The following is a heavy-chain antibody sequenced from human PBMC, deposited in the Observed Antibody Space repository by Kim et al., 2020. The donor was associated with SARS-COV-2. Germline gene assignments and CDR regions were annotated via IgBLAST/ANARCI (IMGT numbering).Heavy chain of an antibody. V-gene: IGHV3-23*01. CDR1: GFTFSSYA. CDR3: AKIPPYSGSETTGGYYFDY. CDR2: ISGSGGST. Sequence: GGSLRLSCAASGFTFSSYAMRWVRQAPGKGLEWVSAISGSGGSTYYADSVKGRFTISRDNSKNTLYLQMNSLRAEDTAVYYCAKIPPYSGSETTGGYYFDYWGQGTLVTVSS. J-gene: IGHJ4*02. D-gene: IGHD1-26*01.